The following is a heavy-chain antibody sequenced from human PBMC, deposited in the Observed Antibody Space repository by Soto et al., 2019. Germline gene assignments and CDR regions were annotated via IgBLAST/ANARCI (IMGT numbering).Heavy chain of an antibody. V-gene: IGHV1-18*01. CDR1: GYTFSSSS. J-gene: IGHJ4*02. D-gene: IGHD3-16*01. CDR3: ARNASGGFES. CDR2: ISVYNGNT. Sequence: QVQLVQSGAQVKKPGASVKVSCKASGYTFSSSSISWVRQAPGQGLECMGWISVYNGNTNYAQTLXXRVTMSTDTSTDTAYMELRSLSSDDTAVYYCARNASGGFESWGQGTLVTVSS.